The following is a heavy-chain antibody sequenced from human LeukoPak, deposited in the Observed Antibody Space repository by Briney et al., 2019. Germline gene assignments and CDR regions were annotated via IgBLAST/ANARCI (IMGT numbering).Heavy chain of an antibody. V-gene: IGHV4-30-4*08. J-gene: IGHJ4*02. Sequence: SETLSLTCAVSGYSISSGYYWSWIRQPPGKGLEWIGYIYYSGGTYYNPSLKSRVTISVDTSKNQFSLKLSSVTAADTAVYYCARERGRYGSGSYSVDYWGQGTLVTVSS. CDR3: ARERGRYGSGSYSVDY. CDR1: GYSISSGYY. D-gene: IGHD3-10*01. CDR2: IYYSGGT.